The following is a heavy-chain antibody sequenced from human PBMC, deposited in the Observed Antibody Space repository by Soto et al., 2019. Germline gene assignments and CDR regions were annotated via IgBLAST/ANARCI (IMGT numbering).Heavy chain of an antibody. CDR1: GGSISSGGYS. Sequence: SETLSLTCAVSGGSISSGGYSWSWIRQPPGKGLEWIGYIYHSGSTYYNPSLKSRVTISVDRSKNQFSLKLSSVTAADTAVYYCARGGIVVVPAAMGAFDIWGQGTMVTVSS. D-gene: IGHD2-2*01. V-gene: IGHV4-30-2*01. CDR2: IYHSGST. CDR3: ARGGIVVVPAAMGAFDI. J-gene: IGHJ3*02.